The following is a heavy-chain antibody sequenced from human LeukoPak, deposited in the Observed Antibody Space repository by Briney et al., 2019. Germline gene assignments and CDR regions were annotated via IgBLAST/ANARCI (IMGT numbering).Heavy chain of an antibody. V-gene: IGHV4-4*07. CDR2: IYTSGST. Sequence: SETLSLTCTVSGGSISSYYWSWIRQPAGKGLEWIGRIYTSGSTNYNPSLKSRVTMSVDTSKNQFSLKLSSVTAADTAVYYCARAYCSSTSCCSLVWFDPWGQGTLVTVSS. J-gene: IGHJ5*02. D-gene: IGHD2-2*01. CDR1: GGSISSYY. CDR3: ARAYCSSTSCCSLVWFDP.